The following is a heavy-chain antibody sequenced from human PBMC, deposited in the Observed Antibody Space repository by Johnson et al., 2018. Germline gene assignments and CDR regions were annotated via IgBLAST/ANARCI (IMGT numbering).Heavy chain of an antibody. Sequence: QVQLQESGPGLVKPSQTLSLTCTVSGGSISSGGYYCTWIRQLPGKGLEWIGYIYYSGTTYYNPSLQGRVTISVDTSGNQVSLKLSSVTAAETAVYYCARGWGGWLQYPFFDPWGQGTLVTVSS. CDR2: IYYSGTT. D-gene: IGHD5-24*01. J-gene: IGHJ5*02. CDR3: ARGWGGWLQYPFFDP. CDR1: GGSISSGGYY. V-gene: IGHV4-31*03.